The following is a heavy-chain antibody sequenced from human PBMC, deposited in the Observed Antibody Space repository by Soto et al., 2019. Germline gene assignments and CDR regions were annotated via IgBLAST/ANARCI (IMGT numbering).Heavy chain of an antibody. Sequence: SVQVSCKASGNTFTSNAITWVRQAPGQGLEWMGWISTYDGNTDYAQKFQGRLSMTTDTSTSTAYMELTSLRSDDTAVYYGGRVGGSDRAPSGGAGFGKWGQGNLV. V-gene: IGHV1-18*04. CDR1: GNTFTSNA. CDR3: GRVGGSDRAPSGGAGFGK. J-gene: IGHJ4*02. CDR2: ISTYDGNT. D-gene: IGHD3-16*02.